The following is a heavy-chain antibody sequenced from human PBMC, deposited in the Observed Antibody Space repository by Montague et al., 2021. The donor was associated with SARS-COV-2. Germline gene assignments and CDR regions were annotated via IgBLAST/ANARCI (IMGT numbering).Heavy chain of an antibody. D-gene: IGHD2-21*02. J-gene: IGHJ6*02. CDR2: IYYSGNT. CDR3: ASLGSPAYCGGDCYSRDYGTDV. V-gene: IGHV4-39*01. CDR1: GGSITSSAYF. Sequence: SETLSLTCTVSGGSITSSAYFWSWIRQSPGKGLEWIGTIYYSGNTYSNPSLKSRLTISMDTSKSQVSLKINSVTAADTAVYFCASLGSPAYCGGDCYSRDYGTDVWGQGTRVTVSS.